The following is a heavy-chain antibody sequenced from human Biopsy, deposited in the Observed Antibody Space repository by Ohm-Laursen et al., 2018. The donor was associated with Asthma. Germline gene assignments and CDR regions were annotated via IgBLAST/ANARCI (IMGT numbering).Heavy chain of an antibody. CDR2: IYHSGRT. D-gene: IGHD5-24*01. Sequence: LSLTCAVSGGSISSGGYSWSWIRQPPGKGLEWIGYIYHSGRTYYNPSLKSRVTISVDRSKNQFSLKLSSVTAADTAVYYCARVKDGYNFDYWGQGTRVTVSS. CDR1: GGSISSGGYS. CDR3: ARVKDGYNFDY. V-gene: IGHV4-30-2*01. J-gene: IGHJ4*02.